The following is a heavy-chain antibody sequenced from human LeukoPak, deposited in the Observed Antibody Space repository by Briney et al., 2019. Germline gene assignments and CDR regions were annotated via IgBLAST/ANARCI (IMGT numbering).Heavy chain of an antibody. CDR2: TVGGGDGT. V-gene: IGHV3-23*01. J-gene: IGHJ4*02. CDR3: AKPYDSSGYYFDY. Sequence: GGSLRLSCAASGFTFSSTSMSWVRQAPGKGLEWVAVTVGGGDGTYYADSVKGRFTISRDNSNNTLYLQMNSLRAEDTAVYYCAKPYDSSGYYFDYWGQGTLVTVSS. D-gene: IGHD3-22*01. CDR1: GFTFSSTS.